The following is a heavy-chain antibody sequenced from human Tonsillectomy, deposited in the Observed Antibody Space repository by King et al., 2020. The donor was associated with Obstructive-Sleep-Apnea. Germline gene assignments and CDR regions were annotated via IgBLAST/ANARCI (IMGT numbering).Heavy chain of an antibody. CDR1: GFTFTNSA. V-gene: IGHV1-58*02. CDR3: AAGGGRMYYYYGMDV. D-gene: IGHD3-16*01. J-gene: IGHJ6*02. CDR2: IVVGMGNT. Sequence: QLVQSGPEVKKPGTSVKVSCKASGFTFTNSAMQWVRQARGQRLEWIGWIVVGMGNTNYAQKFQERVTITRDMSTSTAYMELSSLRSEDTAVYYCAAGGGRMYYYYGMDVWGQGTTVTVSS.